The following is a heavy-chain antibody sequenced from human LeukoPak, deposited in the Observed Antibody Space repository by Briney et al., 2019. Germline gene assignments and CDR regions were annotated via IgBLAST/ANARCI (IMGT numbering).Heavy chain of an antibody. Sequence: SETLSLTCTVSGDSVSNGNYYWSWLRQPPGKALEWIGYIYYTGKTYYNPSLEGRVTILVDTSRNHFSVKLSSVTAADTAVYYCARSQNYYGTGDYWSQGTLVTVSS. CDR1: GDSVSNGNYY. J-gene: IGHJ4*02. V-gene: IGHV4-61*03. CDR2: IYYTGKT. CDR3: ARSQNYYGTGDY. D-gene: IGHD3-10*01.